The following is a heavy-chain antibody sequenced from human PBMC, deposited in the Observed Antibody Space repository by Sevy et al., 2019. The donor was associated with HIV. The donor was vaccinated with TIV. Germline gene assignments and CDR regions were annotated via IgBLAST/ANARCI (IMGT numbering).Heavy chain of an antibody. V-gene: IGHV1-2*02. J-gene: IGHJ4*02. Sequence: ASVKVSCKASGYTFTGYYMHWVRQAPGQGLEWMGWINPNSGGTNYAQKFQGRVTMTRDTSISTAYMKLSRLRSDDTAVYYCARDSKDCSGGSFYPPVGFDYWGQGTLVTVSS. CDR1: GYTFTGYY. CDR3: ARDSKDCSGGSFYPPVGFDY. CDR2: INPNSGGT. D-gene: IGHD2-15*01.